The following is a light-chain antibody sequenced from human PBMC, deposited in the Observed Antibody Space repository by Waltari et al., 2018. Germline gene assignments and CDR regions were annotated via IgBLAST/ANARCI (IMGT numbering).Light chain of an antibody. CDR3: SSFTDTHTLL. V-gene: IGLV2-14*03. CDR2: DVT. J-gene: IGLJ2*01. Sequence: QSALTPPASVSGSPGQSITISCTGTSNDVGASKFVPWSQQHPGRAPQLMIYDVTERPSGISYRFSGSKSANTASLTISGLLPEDEAIYYCSSFTDTHTLLFGGGTTVTVL. CDR1: SNDVGASKF.